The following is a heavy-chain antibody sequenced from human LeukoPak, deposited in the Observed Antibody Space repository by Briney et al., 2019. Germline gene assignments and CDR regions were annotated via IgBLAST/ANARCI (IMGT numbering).Heavy chain of an antibody. V-gene: IGHV4-4*07. Sequence: SETLSLTCTVSGGSISSYYWSWIRQPAGEGLEWIGRIYTSGSTNYNPSLKSRVTMSVDTSKNQFSLKLSSVTAADTAVYYCARDPDTANYYYYMDVWGKGPRSPSP. CDR2: IYTSGST. CDR3: ARDPDTANYYYYMDV. D-gene: IGHD5-18*01. CDR1: GGSISSYY. J-gene: IGHJ6*03.